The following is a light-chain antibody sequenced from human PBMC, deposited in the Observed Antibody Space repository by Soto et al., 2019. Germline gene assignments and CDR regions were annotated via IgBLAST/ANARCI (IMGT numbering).Light chain of an antibody. J-gene: IGKJ2*01. V-gene: IGKV1-12*01. CDR2: TAS. CDR3: QQAISLPYT. CDR1: QDISNY. Sequence: DIKMTQSPSSVTASVGDRVTITCRASQDISNYLAWYQQKPGKAPKFLMHTASTLQSGVPSRFSGSRSRTDFTITISSLQPEDFATYYCQQAISLPYTFGQGTKLEIQ.